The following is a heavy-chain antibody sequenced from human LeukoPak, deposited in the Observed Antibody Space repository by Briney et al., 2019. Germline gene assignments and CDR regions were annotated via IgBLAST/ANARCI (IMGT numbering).Heavy chain of an antibody. CDR2: ISAYNGNT. CDR3: ARYIDYYDSSGYYYSVTDDY. J-gene: IGHJ4*02. D-gene: IGHD3-22*01. CDR1: GYTFTSYG. V-gene: IGHV1-18*01. Sequence: GASVKVSCKASGYTFTSYGISWVRQAPGQGLEWMGWISAYNGNTNYAQKLQGRVTMTTDTSTSTAYMELRSLRSDDTAVYYCARYIDYYDSSGYYYSVTDDYWGQGTLVTVSS.